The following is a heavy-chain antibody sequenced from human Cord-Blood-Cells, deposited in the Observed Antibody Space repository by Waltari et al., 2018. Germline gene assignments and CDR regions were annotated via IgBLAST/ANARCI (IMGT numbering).Heavy chain of an antibody. CDR3: AGIRQNDYGDYVDYYYGMDV. D-gene: IGHD4-17*01. Sequence: SGYYWSWIRQPPGKGLEWIGEINHSGSTNYNPSLKSRVTISVDTSKNQFSLKLSSVTAADTAVYYCAGIRQNDYGDYVDYYYGMDVWGQGTTVTVSS. CDR1: SGYY. V-gene: IGHV4-34*01. J-gene: IGHJ6*02. CDR2: INHSGST.